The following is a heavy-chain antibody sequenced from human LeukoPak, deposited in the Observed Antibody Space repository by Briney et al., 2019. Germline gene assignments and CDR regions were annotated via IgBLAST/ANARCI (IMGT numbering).Heavy chain of an antibody. CDR1: GGSVSGYY. CDR3: ARGDVWGSYRPFDY. J-gene: IGHJ4*02. V-gene: IGHV4-34*01. Sequence: SETLSLTCAVYGGSVSGYYWSWIRQPPGKGLEWVGEINHSGSTNYNPSLKSRVTISVDTPKNQFSLKLSSVTAADTAVYYCARGDVWGSYRPFDYWGQGTLVTVSS. D-gene: IGHD3-16*02. CDR2: INHSGST.